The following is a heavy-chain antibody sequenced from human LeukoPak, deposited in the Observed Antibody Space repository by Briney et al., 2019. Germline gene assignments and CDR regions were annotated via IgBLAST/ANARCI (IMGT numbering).Heavy chain of an antibody. CDR3: AKNGVSYGYDSDFDY. J-gene: IGHJ4*02. Sequence: GGSLRLSCAASGFTFSSSAMSWVRQSPGKGLDWVSAISNSGGGTYYAGSVNGRFTISRDNSKNTLSLQMNSLRAEDTAVYYCAKNGVSYGYDSDFDYWGPGTLVTVSS. D-gene: IGHD5-18*01. V-gene: IGHV3-23*01. CDR2: ISNSGGGT. CDR1: GFTFSSSA.